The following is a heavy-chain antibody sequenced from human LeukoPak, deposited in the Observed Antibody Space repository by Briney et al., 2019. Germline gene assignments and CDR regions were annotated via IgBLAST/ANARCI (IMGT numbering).Heavy chain of an antibody. Sequence: PGGSLRVSCAASGFTFSSYWMHWVRQAPGKGLVWVLRINEDGSRQTYADSVKGRFTISRDNAKNTLYLQMNSLRAEDTAVYYCARVEVGGRYSKLDYWGQGTLVTVSS. CDR2: INEDGSRQ. J-gene: IGHJ4*02. V-gene: IGHV3-74*01. CDR1: GFTFSSYW. CDR3: ARVEVGGRYSKLDY. D-gene: IGHD1-26*01.